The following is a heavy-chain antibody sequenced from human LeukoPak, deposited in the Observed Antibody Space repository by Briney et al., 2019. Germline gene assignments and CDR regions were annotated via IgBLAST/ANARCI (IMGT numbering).Heavy chain of an antibody. CDR3: ASSRDYAHDY. Sequence: GRSLRLSCAASGFTFSSYGMHWVRQAPGKGLEWVAVISYDGSNKYYADSVKGRLTISRDNSKNTLYLQMNSLRAEDTAVYYCASSRDYAHDYWGQGTLVTVSS. V-gene: IGHV3-30*03. CDR2: ISYDGSNK. D-gene: IGHD4-17*01. CDR1: GFTFSSYG. J-gene: IGHJ4*02.